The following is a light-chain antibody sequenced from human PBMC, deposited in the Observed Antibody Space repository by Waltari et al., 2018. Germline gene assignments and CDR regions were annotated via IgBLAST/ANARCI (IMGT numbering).Light chain of an antibody. CDR3: QSYDTSLSVV. CDR2: GTS. V-gene: IGLV1-40*01. J-gene: IGLJ2*01. Sequence: QSVLTQPPSVSGAPGQRVSISCTGRGYNLRARYDVHRYQQHPGKAPKLLIYGTSTRPPGVPDRFFGSQSGTSASLAITALQAEDEAEYYCQSYDTSLSVVFGGGTKLTVL. CDR1: GYNLRARYD.